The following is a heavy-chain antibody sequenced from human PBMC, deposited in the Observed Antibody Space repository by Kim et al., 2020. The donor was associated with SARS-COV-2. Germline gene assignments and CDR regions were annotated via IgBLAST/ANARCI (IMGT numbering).Heavy chain of an antibody. Sequence: GRFTISRDNAKNSLYLQMNSLRDEDTAVYYCARAKTVTTSWGYYYYGMDVWGQGTTVTVSS. V-gene: IGHV3-48*02. D-gene: IGHD4-17*01. CDR3: ARAKTVTTSWGYYYYGMDV. J-gene: IGHJ6*02.